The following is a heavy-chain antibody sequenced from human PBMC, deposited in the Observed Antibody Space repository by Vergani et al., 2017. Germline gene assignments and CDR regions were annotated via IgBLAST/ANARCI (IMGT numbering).Heavy chain of an antibody. CDR2: ISGSGGST. D-gene: IGHD5-12*01. CDR3: PKEPKREYTGYRHFYY. CDR1: GFTLGTYA. Sequence: EVQLLESGGGLAQPGGSLRLSCAASGFTLGTYAMSWVRQAPGKGLGWVSAISGSGGSTYYADSLTGRFTISRDNSKNTLYLQMNSLRAEDSAVYYWPKEPKREYTGYRHFYYWGQGTLVTVSS. J-gene: IGHJ4*02. V-gene: IGHV3-23*01.